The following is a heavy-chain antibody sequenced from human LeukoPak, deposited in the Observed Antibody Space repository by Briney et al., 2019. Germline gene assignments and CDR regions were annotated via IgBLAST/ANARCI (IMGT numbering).Heavy chain of an antibody. Sequence: AASVKVSCKASGYTFTGYYMHWVRQAPGQGLEWMGRINPNSGGTNYAQKFQGRVTMTRDTSISTAYMELSRLRSDDTAVYYCWTYYYDSSGYGTFDYWGQGTLVTVSS. CDR2: INPNSGGT. CDR1: GYTFTGYY. D-gene: IGHD3-22*01. CDR3: WTYYYDSSGYGTFDY. J-gene: IGHJ4*02. V-gene: IGHV1-2*06.